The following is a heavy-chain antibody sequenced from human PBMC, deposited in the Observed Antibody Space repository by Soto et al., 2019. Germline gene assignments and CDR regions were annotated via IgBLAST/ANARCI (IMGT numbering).Heavy chain of an antibody. Sequence: SETLSLTCTVSGGSISNYYWSWVRQSPGKGLEWIAYIYYIGTTNYNPSLKSRVTISLDTSKNQFSLNLRSVTAADTAVYYCVRGGGGYGNGTIDYWGQGTLVTVSS. CDR3: VRGGGGYGNGTIDY. D-gene: IGHD5-18*01. CDR2: IYYIGTT. J-gene: IGHJ4*01. V-gene: IGHV4-59*01. CDR1: GGSISNYY.